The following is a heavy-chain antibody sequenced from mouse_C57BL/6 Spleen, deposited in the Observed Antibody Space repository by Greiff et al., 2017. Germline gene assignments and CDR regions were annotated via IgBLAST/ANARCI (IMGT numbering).Heavy chain of an antibody. CDR3: ARSITTVVAPYFDY. CDR2: IYPSDSET. D-gene: IGHD1-1*01. CDR1: GYTFTSYW. J-gene: IGHJ2*01. V-gene: IGHV1-61*01. Sequence: QVQLKQPGAELVRPGSSVTLSCKASGYTFTSYWMDWVKQRPGQGLEWIGNIYPSDSETHYNQKFKDKATLTVDKSSSTAYMQLSSLTSEDSAVYYCARSITTVVAPYFDYWGQGTTLTVSS.